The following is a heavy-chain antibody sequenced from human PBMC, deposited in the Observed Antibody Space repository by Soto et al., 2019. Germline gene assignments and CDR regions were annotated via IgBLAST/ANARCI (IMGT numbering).Heavy chain of an antibody. CDR1: GFTFSNAW. Sequence: GGSLRLSCAASGFTFSNAWMNWVRQAPGKGLEWVGRIKSKTDGGTTDYAAPVKGRFTISRDDSKNTLYLQMNSLKTEDTAVYYCTTDRATGGYYPYFDYWGQGTLVTVSS. V-gene: IGHV3-15*07. CDR3: TTDRATGGYYPYFDY. CDR2: IKSKTDGGTT. D-gene: IGHD3-22*01. J-gene: IGHJ4*02.